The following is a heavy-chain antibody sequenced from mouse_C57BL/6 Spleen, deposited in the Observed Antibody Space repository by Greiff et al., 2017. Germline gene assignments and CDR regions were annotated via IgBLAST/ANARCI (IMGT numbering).Heavy chain of an antibody. V-gene: IGHV7-3*01. Sequence: EVKVEESGGGLVQPGGSLSLSCAASGFTFTDYYMSWVRQPPGKALEWLGFIRNKANGYTTEYSASVKGRFTISRDNSQSILYLQMNALRAEDSATYNCARYFDYYSNYNYFDYRGQSTTLTVSS. J-gene: IGHJ2*01. D-gene: IGHD2-5*01. CDR1: GFTFTDYY. CDR3: ARYFDYYSNYNYFDY. CDR2: IRNKANGYTT.